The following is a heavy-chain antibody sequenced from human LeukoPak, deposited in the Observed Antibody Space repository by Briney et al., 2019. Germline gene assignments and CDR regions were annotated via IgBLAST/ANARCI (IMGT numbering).Heavy chain of an antibody. J-gene: IGHJ6*03. Sequence: PGGSLRLSCVASGFSFLNYWMTWVRQAPGKGLEWVANIKQDGSEKYYVDSVKGRFTISRDNAKNSLYLQMNSLRAEDTAVYYCARDTSSGSYPIFYYYYYYMDVWGKGTTVTISS. V-gene: IGHV3-7*01. D-gene: IGHD1-26*01. CDR1: GFSFLNYW. CDR3: ARDTSSGSYPIFYYYYYYMDV. CDR2: IKQDGSEK.